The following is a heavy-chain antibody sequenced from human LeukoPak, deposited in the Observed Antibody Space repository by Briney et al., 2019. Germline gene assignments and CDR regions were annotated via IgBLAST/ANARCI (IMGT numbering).Heavy chain of an antibody. Sequence: GASVKVSCKASVYTFTGYYMHWVRQAPGQGLEWMGRINPNSGGTNYAQKFQGRVTMTRDTSISTAYMELSRLRSDDTAVYYCARDLIYGSGSFYYFDYWGQGTLVTVSS. D-gene: IGHD3-10*01. CDR1: VYTFTGYY. J-gene: IGHJ4*02. CDR3: ARDLIYGSGSFYYFDY. CDR2: INPNSGGT. V-gene: IGHV1-2*06.